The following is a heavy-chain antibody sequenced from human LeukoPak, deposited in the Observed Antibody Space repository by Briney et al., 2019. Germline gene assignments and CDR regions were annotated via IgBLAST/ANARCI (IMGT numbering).Heavy chain of an antibody. Sequence: SEALSLTCTVSGGSISSYYWSWIRQPPGKGLEWIGYIYYSGDTYYNPSLKSRVTISVDTSKNQFSLKVNSVTAADTAVYYCARTKPLDPFDFWGQGTLVTVSS. CDR1: GGSISSYY. V-gene: IGHV4-59*01. J-gene: IGHJ3*01. CDR3: ARTKPLDPFDF. CDR2: IYYSGDT.